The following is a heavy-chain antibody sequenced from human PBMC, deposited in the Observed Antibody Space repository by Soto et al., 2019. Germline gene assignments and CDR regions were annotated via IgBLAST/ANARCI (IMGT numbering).Heavy chain of an antibody. V-gene: IGHV3-33*01. CDR3: ARDRWTNGDYYYYGMDV. D-gene: IGHD2-8*01. J-gene: IGHJ6*02. CDR2: IRYDGSNK. Sequence: GGSLRLSCAASGFTFSSYGMHWVRQAPGKGLEWVAVIRYDGSNKYYADSVKGRFTISRDNSKNTLYLQMNSLRAEDTAVYYCARDRWTNGDYYYYGMDVWGQGTTVTVSS. CDR1: GFTFSSYG.